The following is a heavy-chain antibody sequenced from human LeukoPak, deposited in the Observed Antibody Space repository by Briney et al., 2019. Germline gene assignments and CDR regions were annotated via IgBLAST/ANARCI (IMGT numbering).Heavy chain of an antibody. V-gene: IGHV1-8*01. CDR2: MNPNSGNT. Sequence: GASVKVSCKASGYTFTSYDINWVRQATGQGLEWMGWMNPNSGNTGYAQNFQGRVTMTKNTSIGTAYMELSSLRSDDTALYYCARGHTAAADTSYWFDPWGQGTLVTVSS. CDR3: ARGHTAAADTSYWFDP. J-gene: IGHJ5*02. D-gene: IGHD6-13*01. CDR1: GYTFTSYD.